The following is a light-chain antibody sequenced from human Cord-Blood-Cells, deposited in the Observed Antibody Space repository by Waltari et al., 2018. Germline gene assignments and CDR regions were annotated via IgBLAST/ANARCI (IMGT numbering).Light chain of an antibody. CDR1: QSVNSN. CDR2: GAS. CDR3: QQYNNWPPDT. Sequence: EIVLSQSPATLSVFPGERATPSCRASQSVNSNLAWYQQKPGQAPRLPIYGASTRATGIPARFIASGSGTEVTLTISSLQSEDFAVYFCQQYNNWPPDTFGQGTKLKIK. V-gene: IGKV3-15*01. J-gene: IGKJ2*01.